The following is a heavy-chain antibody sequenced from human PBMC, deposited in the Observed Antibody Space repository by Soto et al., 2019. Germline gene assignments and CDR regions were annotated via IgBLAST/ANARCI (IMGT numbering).Heavy chain of an antibody. CDR2: INPNSGGT. CDR1: GYTFTGYY. CDR3: ARLRLGELSSHIYYFDY. Sequence: QVQLVQSGAEVKKPGASVKVSCKASGYTFTGYYMHWVRQAPGQGLEWMGWINPNSGGTNYAQKFQGWVTMTRDPSISTAYRGLGRLRSDDTAVYYCARLRLGELSSHIYYFDYWGQGPLVTVSS. D-gene: IGHD3-16*02. V-gene: IGHV1-2*04. J-gene: IGHJ4*02.